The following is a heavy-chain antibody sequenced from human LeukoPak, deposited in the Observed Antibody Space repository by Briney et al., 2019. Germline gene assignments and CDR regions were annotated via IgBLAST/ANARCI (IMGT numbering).Heavy chain of an antibody. CDR3: ARETTIFGVVIMSSYMDV. CDR1: GFTFSSYS. V-gene: IGHV3-21*01. Sequence: PGGSLRLSCAASGFTFSSYSMNWVRQAPGKGLEWVSSISSSSSYIYYADSVKGRFTISRDNAKNSLYLQMNSLRAEDTAVYYCARETTIFGVVIMSSYMDVWGKGTTVTVSS. J-gene: IGHJ6*03. D-gene: IGHD3-3*01. CDR2: ISSSSSYI.